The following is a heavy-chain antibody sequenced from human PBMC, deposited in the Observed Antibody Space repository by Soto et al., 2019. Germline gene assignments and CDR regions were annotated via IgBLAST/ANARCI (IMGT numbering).Heavy chain of an antibody. V-gene: IGHV3-74*01. J-gene: IGHJ4*02. CDR1: GFTFSSYW. Sequence: SCAASGFTFSSYWMHWVRQAPGKGLVWVSRINSDGSSTSYADSVKGRFTISRDNAKNTLYLQMNSLRAEDTAVYYCARTRSVSSGSPRWYFDYWGQGTLVTVSS. CDR3: ARTRSVSSGSPRWYFDY. CDR2: INSDGSST. D-gene: IGHD3-22*01.